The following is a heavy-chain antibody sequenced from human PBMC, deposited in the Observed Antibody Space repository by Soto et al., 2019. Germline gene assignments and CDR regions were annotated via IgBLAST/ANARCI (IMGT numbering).Heavy chain of an antibody. CDR1: GYTFTGYY. CDR3: ARGTREHIVVVTAIHRYGMDV. V-gene: IGHV1-2*04. CDR2: INPNSGGT. D-gene: IGHD2-21*02. J-gene: IGHJ6*02. Sequence: ASVKVSCKASGYTFTGYYMHWVRQAPGQGLEWMGWINPNSGGTNYAQKFQGWVTMTRDTSISTAYMELSRLRSDDTAVYYCARGTREHIVVVTAIHRYGMDVWGQGTTVTVSS.